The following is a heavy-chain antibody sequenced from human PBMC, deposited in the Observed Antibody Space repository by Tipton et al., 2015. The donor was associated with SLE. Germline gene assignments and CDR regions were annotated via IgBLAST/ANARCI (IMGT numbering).Heavy chain of an antibody. J-gene: IGHJ4*02. V-gene: IGHV3-48*03. Sequence: SLRLSCAASGFTFSSYEMNWVRQAPGKGLEWVSYISSSGSTIYYADSVKGRFTISRDNAKNSLYLQMNSLRAEDTAVYYCARVGGLGHFDYWGQGTLVTVSS. CDR1: GFTFSSYE. CDR2: ISSSGSTI. CDR3: ARVGGLGHFDY. D-gene: IGHD3-3*01.